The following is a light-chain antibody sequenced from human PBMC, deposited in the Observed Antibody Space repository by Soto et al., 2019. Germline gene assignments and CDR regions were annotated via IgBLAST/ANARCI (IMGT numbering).Light chain of an antibody. V-gene: IGLV2-14*03. Sequence: QSVLTQPASVSGSPGQSITISCSGTSSDIGGYNYVSWYQHHPGKAPKLMIYDVTRRPSGVSNRFSGSKSGNTASLTISGLQAEDEADYYCGSFSSSHHALRVFGGGTKLTVL. CDR3: GSFSSSHHALRV. CDR1: SSDIGGYNY. CDR2: DVT. J-gene: IGLJ2*01.